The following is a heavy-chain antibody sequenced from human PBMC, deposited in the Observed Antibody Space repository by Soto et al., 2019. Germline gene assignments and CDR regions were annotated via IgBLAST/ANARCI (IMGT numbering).Heavy chain of an antibody. CDR1: GVPMTNTNW. V-gene: IGHV4-4*01. J-gene: IGHJ5*02. D-gene: IGHD2-21*01. CDR2: VFHSGST. Sequence: PEKLSLTCAVSGVPMTNTNWWSWVRQPPGKGLDWIGEVFHSGSTNYNPSLKSRVTISVDKSKNQFSLNLTSVTAAETAVYFRTRVDLGKCRGYRCYRRVEPWGQGAMVPVS. CDR3: TRVDLGKCRGYRCYRRVEP.